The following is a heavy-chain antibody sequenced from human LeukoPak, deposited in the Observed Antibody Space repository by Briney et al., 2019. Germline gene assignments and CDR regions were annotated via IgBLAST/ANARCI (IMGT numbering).Heavy chain of an antibody. J-gene: IGHJ4*02. CDR2: IRSDGSNA. CDR1: GFTFSYYG. V-gene: IGHV3-30*02. D-gene: IGHD3-10*01. CDR3: AKDRYFGSGTYYSVDY. Sequence: GGSLRLSCATSGFTFSYYGMNWIRQAPGKGLEWVSSIRSDGSNAYYADSVKGRFTIYRDNSKNTLYLQMNSLRAEDTAVYYCAKDRYFGSGTYYSVDYWGQGTLVTVSS.